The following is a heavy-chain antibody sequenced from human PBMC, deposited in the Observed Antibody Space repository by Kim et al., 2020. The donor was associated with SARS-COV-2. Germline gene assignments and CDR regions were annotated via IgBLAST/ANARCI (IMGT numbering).Heavy chain of an antibody. CDR3: AKDIGTSWYPLGY. V-gene: IGHV3-33*06. Sequence: GGSLRLSCAASGFTFSNYGMYWVRQAPGKGLEWVAVIWNDGSNKYFADSVRGRFTISRDNSKNTLYLQMNSLRAEDTALYFCAKDIGTSWYPLGYWGQGTLVTVSS. CDR1: GFTFSNYG. CDR2: IWNDGSNK. J-gene: IGHJ4*02. D-gene: IGHD6-13*01.